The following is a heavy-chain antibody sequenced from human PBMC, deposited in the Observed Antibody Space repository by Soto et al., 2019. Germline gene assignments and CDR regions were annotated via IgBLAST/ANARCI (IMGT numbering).Heavy chain of an antibody. V-gene: IGHV4-59*01. Sequence: PSETLSLTCTVSGGSISSYYWTWIRQPPGKGLEWIGYIYYKGTTNYNPSLKSRVTISVDTSKKQFSLKLGSVTAADTAVYYCARETKNTSMVTLWGQGTLVTVSS. J-gene: IGHJ4*02. CDR1: GGSISSYY. CDR2: IYYKGTT. D-gene: IGHD5-18*01. CDR3: ARETKNTSMVTL.